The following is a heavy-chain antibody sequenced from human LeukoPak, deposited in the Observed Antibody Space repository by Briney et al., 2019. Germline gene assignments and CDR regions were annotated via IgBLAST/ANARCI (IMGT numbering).Heavy chain of an antibody. CDR3: ARMIALPSRRYSWFDP. D-gene: IGHD3-22*01. J-gene: IGHJ5*02. CDR2: IIPIFGTA. V-gene: IGHV1-69*05. Sequence: ASVKVSCKASGGTFSSYAISWVRQAPGQGLEWMGGIIPIFGTANYAQKFQGRVTITTDESTSTAYMEVSSLRSEDTAVYYCARMIALPSRRYSWFDPWGQGTLVTVSS. CDR1: GGTFSSYA.